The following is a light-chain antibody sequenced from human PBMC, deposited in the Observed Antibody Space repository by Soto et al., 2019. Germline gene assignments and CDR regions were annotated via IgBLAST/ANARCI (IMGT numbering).Light chain of an antibody. J-gene: IGLJ2*01. CDR3: RAWDRSTVV. CDR1: KLGTKY. Sequence: SYELTQPPSVSVSPGQTASITCSGDKLGTKYACWYQQKPGQSPVLVIYQDTKRPSGIPERFAGSNSGNTATLTISGTQAMDEADYYCRAWDRSTVVFGGGTKLTAL. V-gene: IGLV3-1*01. CDR2: QDT.